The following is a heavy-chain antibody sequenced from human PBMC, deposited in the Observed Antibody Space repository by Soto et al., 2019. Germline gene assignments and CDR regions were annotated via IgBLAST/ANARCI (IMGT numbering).Heavy chain of an antibody. CDR2: IYYRGST. CDR1: GGSISSSSYY. J-gene: IGHJ5*02. Sequence: QLQLQESGPGLVKPSETLSLTCTVSGGSISSSSYYWGWIRQPPGKGLEWIGSIYYRGSTYYNQSLKGRVSISVDPSRNRCSRKLSSVTAADTAVDYCARAAGIAAAATNWFDHWGQGTLVTVSS. D-gene: IGHD6-25*01. V-gene: IGHV4-39*01. CDR3: ARAAGIAAAATNWFDH.